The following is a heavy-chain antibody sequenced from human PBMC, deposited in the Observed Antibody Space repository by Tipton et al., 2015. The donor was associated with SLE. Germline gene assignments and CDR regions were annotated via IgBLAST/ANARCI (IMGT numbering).Heavy chain of an antibody. CDR2: IYSGGST. CDR3: AKNAEKHCGGDCSPFDY. Sequence: SLRLSCAAFGFTLSSYAMTWVRQAPGKGLEWVSIIYSGGSTYYADSVKGRFTVSRGTSKNTLYLQMSSLRPEDTAVYYCAKNAEKHCGGDCSPFDYWGQGTLVTVSS. CDR1: GFTLSSYA. V-gene: IGHV3-23*03. J-gene: IGHJ4*02. D-gene: IGHD2-21*01.